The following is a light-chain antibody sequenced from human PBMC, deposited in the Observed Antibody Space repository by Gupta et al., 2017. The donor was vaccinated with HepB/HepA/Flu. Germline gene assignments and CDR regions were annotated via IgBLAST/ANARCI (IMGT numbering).Light chain of an antibody. V-gene: IGKV3-20*01. J-gene: IGKJ4*01. CDR3: QQYGTSPLT. Sequence: EIVLTQSPGTLSLSPGEGATLSCRASQTASRNSLAWYQQRPGQAPRLLIYGASGRATGIPDRFSGSGSGSDFTLTITRLEPEDFAVYYCQQYGTSPLTFGGGTKVEIK. CDR2: GAS. CDR1: QTASRNS.